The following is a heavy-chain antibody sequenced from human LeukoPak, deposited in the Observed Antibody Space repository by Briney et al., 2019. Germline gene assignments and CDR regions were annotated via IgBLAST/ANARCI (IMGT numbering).Heavy chain of an antibody. CDR2: IYYSGST. D-gene: IGHD6-13*01. CDR1: GGSISSGGYY. V-gene: IGHV4-61*08. CDR3: ARGGSSFSY. Sequence: SQTLSLTCTVSGGSISSGGYYWSWIRQHPEKGLEWNGYIYYSGSTNYNPSLKSRVTISVDTSKNQFSLKLSSVTGADTAVCYCARGGSSFSYWGQGTLVTVSS. J-gene: IGHJ4*02.